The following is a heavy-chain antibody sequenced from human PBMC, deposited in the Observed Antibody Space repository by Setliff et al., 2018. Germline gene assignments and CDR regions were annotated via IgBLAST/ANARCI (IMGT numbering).Heavy chain of an antibody. D-gene: IGHD4-4*01. CDR1: GFAFSTYA. V-gene: IGHV3-23*03. CDR3: AKCTSWDSHYPYFDY. CDR2: FYDSRGDT. Sequence: GGSLRLSCAASGFAFSTYAVSRVRQAPGKGLEWVSIFYDSRGDTYYAGSVKGRFTVSKDNSKNTMYLQMNSLRDEDTAIYFCAKCTSWDSHYPYFDYWGQGALVTVSS. J-gene: IGHJ4*02.